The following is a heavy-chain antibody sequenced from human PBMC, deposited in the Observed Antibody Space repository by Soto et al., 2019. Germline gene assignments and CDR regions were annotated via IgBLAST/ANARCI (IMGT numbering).Heavy chain of an antibody. CDR2: IYWNGDK. D-gene: IGHD3-3*01. CDR1: GCSLSTSGVG. Sequence: SGPTLVNPTQTLTLTCTFSGCSLSTSGVGVGWIRQPPGKALEWLALIYWNGDKRYSPSLKSRLTITKDTSKNQVVLTMTNMDPVDTATYYCAHLPYYDFWSGYYTRNAWFDPWGQGTLVTVSS. J-gene: IGHJ5*02. V-gene: IGHV2-5*01. CDR3: AHLPYYDFWSGYYTRNAWFDP.